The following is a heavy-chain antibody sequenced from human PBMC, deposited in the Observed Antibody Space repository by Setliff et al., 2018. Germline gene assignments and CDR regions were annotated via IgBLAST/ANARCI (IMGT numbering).Heavy chain of an antibody. D-gene: IGHD2-2*01. CDR2: IYYSGNT. J-gene: IGHJ6*03. CDR3: ARVGPRVIVRAMYNYYYMDV. V-gene: IGHV4-59*08. Sequence: SETLSLTCSVSGDSISSSYWSWIRQPPGKGLQWIGYIYYSGNTNYNPSLRSRVTISVDTSKNQFSPRLNSVTAADTAVYYCARVGPRVIVRAMYNYYYMDVWGKGTTVTVSS. CDR1: GDSISSSY.